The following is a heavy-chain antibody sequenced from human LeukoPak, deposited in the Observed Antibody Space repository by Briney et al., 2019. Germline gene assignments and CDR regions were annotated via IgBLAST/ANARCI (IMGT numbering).Heavy chain of an antibody. CDR3: AKGTNYYDSSGYLDY. Sequence: GGSLRLSCAASGFTFSSYGMHWVRQAPGKGLEWVAFIRYDGSNKYYADSVKGRFTISRDNSKNTLYLQMNSLRAEDTAVYYCAKGTNYYDSSGYLDYWGQGTLVTVSS. CDR1: GFTFSSYG. J-gene: IGHJ4*02. CDR2: IRYDGSNK. D-gene: IGHD3-22*01. V-gene: IGHV3-30*02.